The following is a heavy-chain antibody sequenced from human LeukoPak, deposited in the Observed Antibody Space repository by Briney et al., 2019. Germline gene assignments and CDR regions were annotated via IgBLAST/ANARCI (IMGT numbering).Heavy chain of an antibody. V-gene: IGHV1-2*02. CDR2: INPNSGGT. D-gene: IGHD6-6*01. Sequence: ASVKVSCKASGYTFTGYYMHWVRQAPGQGLEWMGWINPNSGGTNYAQKFQGRVTMTRDTSTSTVYMELSSLRSEDTAVYYCARAISSSGYYYYYMDVWGKGTTVTVSS. CDR3: ARAISSSGYYYYYMDV. J-gene: IGHJ6*03. CDR1: GYTFTGYY.